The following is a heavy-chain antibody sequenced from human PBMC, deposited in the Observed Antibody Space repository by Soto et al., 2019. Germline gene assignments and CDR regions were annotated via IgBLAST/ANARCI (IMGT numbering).Heavy chain of an antibody. CDR2: VDQHTGQT. J-gene: IGHJ4*02. CDR1: GFTFSYYW. CDR3: ARENRGYYDY. D-gene: IGHD7-27*01. Sequence: GGSLRLSCAASGFTFSYYWMTWVRQAPGRGLEWVATVDQHTGQTFYVDSLKGRFTISRDNARNSLFLQMNSLRAEDTAVYYCARENRGYYDYWGQGTLVTVSS. V-gene: IGHV3-7*03.